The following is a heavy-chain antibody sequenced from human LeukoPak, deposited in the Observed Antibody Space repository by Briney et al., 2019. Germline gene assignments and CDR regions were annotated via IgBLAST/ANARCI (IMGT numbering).Heavy chain of an antibody. D-gene: IGHD4-17*01. V-gene: IGHV3-7*01. CDR1: GFTFSSYW. J-gene: IGHJ2*01. CDR2: IKQDGSEK. Sequence: GGSLRLSCAASGFTFSSYWMSWVRQAPGKGLEWAANIKQDGSEKYYVDSVKGRFTISRDNAKNSLYLQMNSLRAEDTAVCYCARPDYGDRAGYWYFDLWGRGTLVTVSS. CDR3: ARPDYGDRAGYWYFDL.